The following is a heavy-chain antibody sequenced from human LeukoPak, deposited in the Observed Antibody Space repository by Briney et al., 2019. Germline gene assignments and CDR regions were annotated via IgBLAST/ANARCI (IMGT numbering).Heavy chain of an antibody. J-gene: IGHJ4*02. CDR2: IRYDGSNK. CDR3: AKDRTALRFLEWLFDFDY. D-gene: IGHD3-3*01. V-gene: IGHV3-30*02. Sequence: GGSLRLSCAASGFTFSSYGVHWVRQAPGKGLEWVAFIRYDGSNKYYADSVKGRFTISRDNSKNTLYLQMNSLRAEDTAVYYCAKDRTALRFLEWLFDFDYWGQGTLVTVSS. CDR1: GFTFSSYG.